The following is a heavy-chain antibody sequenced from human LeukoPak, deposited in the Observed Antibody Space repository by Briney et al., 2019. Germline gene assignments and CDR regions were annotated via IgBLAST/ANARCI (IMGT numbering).Heavy chain of an antibody. V-gene: IGHV3-23*01. CDR2: ISSSGGST. CDR1: GFTFSMYA. D-gene: IGHD6-13*01. CDR3: AKVTPATAAFES. J-gene: IGHJ4*02. Sequence: PGGSLRLSCAASGFTFSMYAMSWVRQAPGKGLEWVSTISSSGGSTYYADSVKGRFTISRDNSKNTLYLQMNSLRAEDTAVYYCAKVTPATAAFESWGQGTLLTVSS.